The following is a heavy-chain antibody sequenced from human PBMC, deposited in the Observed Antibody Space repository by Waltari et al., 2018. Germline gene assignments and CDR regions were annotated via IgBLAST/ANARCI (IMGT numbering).Heavy chain of an antibody. V-gene: IGHV3-53*01. D-gene: IGHD3-3*01. CDR2: IYTVGSK. CDR3: ARGHTISGGDYMDV. CDR1: GFTVSHNY. Sequence: EVQLVESGGGLIQPGGSLRLSCAVSGFTVSHNYMSWVRQAPGKGLEWFSVIYTVGSKFYADSVRGRFTISRDNSMNTLFLQMNSLRGEDTAVYYCARGHTISGGDYMDVWGKGTTVIVSS. J-gene: IGHJ6*03.